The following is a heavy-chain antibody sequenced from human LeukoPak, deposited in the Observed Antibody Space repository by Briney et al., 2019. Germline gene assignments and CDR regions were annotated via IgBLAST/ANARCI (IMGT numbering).Heavy chain of an antibody. CDR1: GFTFSSYG. CDR3: ARDKYSSSSQDY. Sequence: GRSLRLSCAASGFTFSSYGMHWVRQAPGKGLEWVAVIWYDGSNKYYADSVKGRFTISRDNSKNTLYLQMNSLRAEDTAVYYCARDKYSSSSQDYWGQGTLVTVSS. D-gene: IGHD6-6*01. V-gene: IGHV3-33*01. CDR2: IWYDGSNK. J-gene: IGHJ4*02.